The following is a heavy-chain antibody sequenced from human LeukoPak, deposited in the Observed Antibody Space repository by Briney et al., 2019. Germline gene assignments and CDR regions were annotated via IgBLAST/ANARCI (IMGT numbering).Heavy chain of an antibody. CDR1: GGSFSGYY. CDR2: INHSGST. Sequence: PSETLSLTCAVYGGSFSGYYWSWIRQPPGKGLEWIGEINHSGSTNYNPSLKSRVTISVDTSKNQFSLKLSSVTAADTAVYYCARGRKRVWPGAVAGRGPPSYYYYGMDVWGQGTTVTVSS. J-gene: IGHJ6*02. V-gene: IGHV4-34*01. CDR3: ARGRKRVWPGAVAGRGPPSYYYYGMDV. D-gene: IGHD6-19*01.